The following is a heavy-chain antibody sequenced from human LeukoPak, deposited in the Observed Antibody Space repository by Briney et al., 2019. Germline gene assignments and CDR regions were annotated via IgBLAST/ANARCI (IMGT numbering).Heavy chain of an antibody. D-gene: IGHD3-3*01. CDR1: GFTFSSYA. CDR2: IKQDGSEK. V-gene: IGHV3-7*01. J-gene: IGHJ6*03. Sequence: GGSLRLSCAASGFTFSSYAMSWVRQAPGKGLEWVANIKQDGSEKYYVDSVKGRFTTSRDNAKNSLYLQMNSLRAEDTAVYYCARQSSVPRRTHDFWSGYSRAAYYYYYMDVWGKGTTVTVSS. CDR3: ARQSSVPRRTHDFWSGYSRAAYYYYYMDV.